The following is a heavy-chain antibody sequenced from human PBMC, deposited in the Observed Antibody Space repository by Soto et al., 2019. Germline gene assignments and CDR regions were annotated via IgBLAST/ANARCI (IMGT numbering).Heavy chain of an antibody. D-gene: IGHD2-21*02. CDR3: ARHPSDFWFDP. CDR2: ISSNGSNK. Sequence: GGSLRLSCAASGFTFSSYAMHWVRQAPGKGLEYVSAISSNGSNKYYADSVKGRFTISRDNSKNTLYLQMNSLRAEDTAVYYCARHPSDFWFDPWGQGTLVTVSS. V-gene: IGHV3-64*04. J-gene: IGHJ5*02. CDR1: GFTFSSYA.